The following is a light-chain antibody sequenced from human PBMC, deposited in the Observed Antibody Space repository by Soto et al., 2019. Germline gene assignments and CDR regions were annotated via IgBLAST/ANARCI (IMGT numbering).Light chain of an antibody. Sequence: DVVMTQSPLLLPVTLGQPASISCTSGRGLVFRDGSTYLSWYQHRPGQSPRRLIYEVSKRDSGVPDRFSGSGSGTDFTLRISSVEAEDVAVYYCMQTTHWPPYTFGQGTKVDIK. CDR3: MQTTHWPPYT. CDR1: RGLVFRDGSTY. V-gene: IGKV2-30*01. J-gene: IGKJ2*01. CDR2: EVS.